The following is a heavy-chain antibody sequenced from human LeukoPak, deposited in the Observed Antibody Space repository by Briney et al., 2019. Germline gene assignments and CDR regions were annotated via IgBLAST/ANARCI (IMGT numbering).Heavy chain of an antibody. Sequence: PSETLSLTCTVSGGSISSSSYYWGWIRQPPGKGLEWIGYIYYSGSTNYNPSLKSRVTISVDTSKNQFSLKLSSVTAADTAVYYCARVAIKYSIGAVDYWGQGTLVTVSS. J-gene: IGHJ4*02. D-gene: IGHD4-11*01. CDR1: GGSISSSSYY. CDR3: ARVAIKYSIGAVDY. V-gene: IGHV4-61*05. CDR2: IYYSGST.